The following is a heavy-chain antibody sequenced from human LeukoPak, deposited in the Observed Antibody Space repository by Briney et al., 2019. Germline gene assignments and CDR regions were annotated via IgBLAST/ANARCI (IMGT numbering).Heavy chain of an antibody. Sequence: ASVKVSCMVSRYTHTELSMHWVRQAPGKGLEGMGGFHPEDGETSYAQKFQGRVTMTEDTSTDTAYMELSSLRSEDTDVYYCATDLSPEMTTVTTSWFDPWGQGTLVTVSS. CDR3: ATDLSPEMTTVTTSWFDP. CDR2: FHPEDGET. V-gene: IGHV1-24*01. D-gene: IGHD4-17*01. J-gene: IGHJ5*01. CDR1: RYTHTELS.